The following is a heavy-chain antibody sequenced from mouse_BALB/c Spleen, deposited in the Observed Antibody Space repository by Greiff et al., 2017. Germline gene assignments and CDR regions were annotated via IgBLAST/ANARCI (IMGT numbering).Heavy chain of an antibody. CDR1: GFSLTSYG. Sequence: VKLQESGPGLVQPSQSLSITCTVSGFSLTSYGVHWVRQSPGKGLEWLGVIWSGGSTDYNAAFISRLSISKDNSKSQVFFKMNSLQANDTAIYYCARKRYYAMDYWGQGTSVTVSS. J-gene: IGHJ4*01. CDR3: ARKRYYAMDY. V-gene: IGHV2-2*02. CDR2: IWSGGST.